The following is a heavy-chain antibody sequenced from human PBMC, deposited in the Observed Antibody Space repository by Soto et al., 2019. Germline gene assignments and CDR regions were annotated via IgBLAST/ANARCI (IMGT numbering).Heavy chain of an antibody. CDR3: ARVSSGWYYWFDP. Sequence: PSETLSLTCAVSGGSISSGGYSWSWIRQPPGKGLEWIGYIYHSGSTYYNPSLKSRVTISVDRSKNQFSLKLSSVTAADTAVYYCARVSSGWYYWFDPWGQGTLVTVSS. CDR2: IYHSGST. V-gene: IGHV4-30-2*01. J-gene: IGHJ5*02. CDR1: GGSISSGGYS. D-gene: IGHD6-19*01.